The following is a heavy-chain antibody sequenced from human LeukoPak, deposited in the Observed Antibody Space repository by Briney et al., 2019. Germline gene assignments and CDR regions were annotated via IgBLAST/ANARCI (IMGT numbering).Heavy chain of an antibody. Sequence: PGGSLRLSCAASGFTFSSYGMHWVRQAPGKGLERVAVIWYDGSNKYYADSVKGRFTISRDNSKNTLYLQMNSLRAENTAVYYCARESITMTYGMDVWGQGTTVTVSS. D-gene: IGHD3-22*01. V-gene: IGHV3-33*01. CDR3: ARESITMTYGMDV. CDR2: IWYDGSNK. J-gene: IGHJ6*02. CDR1: GFTFSSYG.